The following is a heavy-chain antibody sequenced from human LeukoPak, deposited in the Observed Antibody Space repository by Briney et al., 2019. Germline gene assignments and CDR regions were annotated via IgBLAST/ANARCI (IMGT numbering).Heavy chain of an antibody. CDR1: GFTFSSYS. Sequence: GGSLRLSCAASGFTFSSYSMNWVRQAPGKGLEWVSSISSSSSYIYYADSVKGRFTISRDNVKNSLYLQMNSLRAEDTAVYYCARSISKGGWYFYWGQGTLVTVSS. J-gene: IGHJ4*02. CDR2: ISSSSSYI. V-gene: IGHV3-21*01. D-gene: IGHD6-19*01. CDR3: ARSISKGGWYFY.